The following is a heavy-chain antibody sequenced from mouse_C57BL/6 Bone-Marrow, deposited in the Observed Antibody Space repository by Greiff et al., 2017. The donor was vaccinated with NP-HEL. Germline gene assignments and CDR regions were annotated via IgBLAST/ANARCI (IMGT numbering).Heavy chain of an antibody. V-gene: IGHV8-8*01. Sequence: QVTLKESGPGILQPSQTLSLTCSFSGFSLSTFGMGVGWIRQPSGKGLEWLAHIWWDDDNSSNPALKSRLTISKDTSKNQVFLKIANVDTADTATYYCARIGYYYGSSYRWYFDVWGTGTTVTVSS. J-gene: IGHJ1*03. D-gene: IGHD1-1*01. CDR1: GFSLSTFGMG. CDR2: IWWDDDN. CDR3: ARIGYYYGSSYRWYFDV.